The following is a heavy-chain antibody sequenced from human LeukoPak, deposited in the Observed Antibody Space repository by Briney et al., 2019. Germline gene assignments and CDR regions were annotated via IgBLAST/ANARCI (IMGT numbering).Heavy chain of an antibody. CDR2: IYYSGST. V-gene: IGHV4-59*12. Sequence: SETLSLTCTVSGGSISSYYWSWIRQPPGKGLEWIGYIYYSGSTYYNPSLKSRVTISVDTSKNQFSLKLSSVTAADTAVYYCARVCYYDSSGYPDYWGQGTLVTVSS. CDR1: GGSISSYY. J-gene: IGHJ4*02. CDR3: ARVCYYDSSGYPDY. D-gene: IGHD3-22*01.